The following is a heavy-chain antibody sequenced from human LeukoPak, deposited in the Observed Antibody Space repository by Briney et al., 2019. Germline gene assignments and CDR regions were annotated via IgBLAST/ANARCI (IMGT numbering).Heavy chain of an antibody. CDR2: INHSGST. D-gene: IGHD6-13*01. V-gene: IGHV4-34*01. J-gene: IGHJ6*02. Sequence: SETLSLTCTVSGGSISSYYWSWIRQPPGKGLEWIGEINHSGSTNYNPSLKSRVTISVDTSKNQFSLKLSSVTAADTTVYYCARGGSSSWYYYYGMDVWGQGTTVTVSS. CDR3: ARGGSSSWYYYYGMDV. CDR1: GGSISSYY.